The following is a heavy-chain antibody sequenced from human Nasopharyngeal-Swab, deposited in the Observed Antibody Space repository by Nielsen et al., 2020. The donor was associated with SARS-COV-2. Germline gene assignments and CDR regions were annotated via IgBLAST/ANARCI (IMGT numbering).Heavy chain of an antibody. CDR3: AKGLEMATADY. CDR1: GFTFSSYG. Sequence: RLSCAASGFTFSSYGMHWVRQAPGKGLEWVAVISYDGSNKYYADSVKGRFTISRDNSKNTLYLQMNSLRAEDTAVYYCAKGLEMATADYWGQGTLVTVSS. CDR2: ISYDGSNK. J-gene: IGHJ4*02. V-gene: IGHV3-30*18. D-gene: IGHD5-24*01.